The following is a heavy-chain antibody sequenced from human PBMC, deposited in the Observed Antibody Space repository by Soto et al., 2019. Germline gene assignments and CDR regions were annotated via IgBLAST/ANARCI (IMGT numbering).Heavy chain of an antibody. V-gene: IGHV3-7*01. CDR3: AREGYDILTGYPSPDAFDI. Sequence: EVQLVESGGGLVQPGGSLRLSCAASGFTFSSYWMSWVRQAPGKGLEWVANIKQDGSEKYYVDYVKGRFTISRDNAKNSLYLQMNSLRAEDTAVYYCAREGYDILTGYPSPDAFDIWGQGTMVTVSS. D-gene: IGHD3-9*01. J-gene: IGHJ3*02. CDR1: GFTFSSYW. CDR2: IKQDGSEK.